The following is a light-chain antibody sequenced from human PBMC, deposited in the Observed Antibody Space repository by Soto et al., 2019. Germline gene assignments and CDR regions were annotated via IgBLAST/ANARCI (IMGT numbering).Light chain of an antibody. CDR2: DAS. Sequence: DIQMTQSPSTLSASVGDRVTITCRASQSILSWLAWYQQKPGKXPXXLIYDASSLKSGVPARFSGSGSGTEFTLTISSLQPDDFATYYCQQYNTYSTFGQGTRLEIK. CDR3: QQYNTYST. CDR1: QSILSW. J-gene: IGKJ5*01. V-gene: IGKV1-5*01.